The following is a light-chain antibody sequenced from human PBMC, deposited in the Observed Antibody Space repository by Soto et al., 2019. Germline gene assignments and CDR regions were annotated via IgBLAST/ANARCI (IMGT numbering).Light chain of an antibody. CDR2: DIS. J-gene: IGKJ5*01. Sequence: TQFPGILSASPGEGVTLSCRAAQDVTTNFAWYQQKRGQAPRLLIYDISSRATGVPARFSGSGSGTDFTLTISRLEPEDFAVYYCQQYGSSPPITFGQGTRLEIK. V-gene: IGKV3-20*01. CDR3: QQYGSSPPIT. CDR1: QDVTTN.